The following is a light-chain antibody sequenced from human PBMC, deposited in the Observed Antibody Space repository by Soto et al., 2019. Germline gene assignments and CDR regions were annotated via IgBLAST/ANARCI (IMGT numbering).Light chain of an antibody. CDR3: QQRSNWPIT. J-gene: IGKJ5*01. CDR2: DAS. Sequence: EFVLTQSPGTLSLSPGERATLSCRASQTVRNNYLAWYQQKPDQAPRLLIYDASNRATGVPARFRGSGSGTDFTLTISSLEPEDFSVYYCQQRSNWPITFGQGTRLENK. V-gene: IGKV3-11*01. CDR1: QTVRNNY.